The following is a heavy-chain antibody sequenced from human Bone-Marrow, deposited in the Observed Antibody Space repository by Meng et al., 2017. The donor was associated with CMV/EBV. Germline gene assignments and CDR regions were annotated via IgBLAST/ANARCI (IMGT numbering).Heavy chain of an antibody. J-gene: IGHJ4*02. CDR1: GSTLSRHW. D-gene: IGHD3-10*01. Sequence: EVQLVESGGGLVQPGGSLRLSCAAAGSTLSRHWMHWVRQAPGKGLVWVSRISSDRDITSDRDTTTYADSVKGRFTISRDDAKNTLYLQMSSLRVEDTAVYYCARGVGELLGWEMGYWDQGTLVTVSS. CDR3: ARGVGELLGWEMGY. CDR2: ISSDRDITSDRDTT. V-gene: IGHV3-74*03.